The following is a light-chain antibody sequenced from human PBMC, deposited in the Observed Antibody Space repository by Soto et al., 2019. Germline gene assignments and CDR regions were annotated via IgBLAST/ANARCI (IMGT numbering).Light chain of an antibody. CDR1: QNVNNK. Sequence: EIVMTQSPATLSVSPGERATLSCRASQNVNNKLAWYQQKPGQAPRLLIYDSSTRATGIPARFSGSGSGTEFTLTIASLQSEDFAFYYCQQYNNWPPVYTFGLGTKLEFK. J-gene: IGKJ2*01. CDR3: QQYNNWPPVYT. V-gene: IGKV3D-15*01. CDR2: DSS.